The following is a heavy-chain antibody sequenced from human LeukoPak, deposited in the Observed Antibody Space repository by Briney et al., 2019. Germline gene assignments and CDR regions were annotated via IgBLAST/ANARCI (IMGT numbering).Heavy chain of an antibody. Sequence: GGSLRLSCAASGFTFSSYGMHWVRQAPGKGLDWVAVISYDGSNKYYADSVKGRFTISRDNSKNTLFLQMNSLRAEDTAVYYCAKGSNRGVATIDYWGQGTLVTVSS. CDR2: ISYDGSNK. V-gene: IGHV3-30*18. J-gene: IGHJ4*02. D-gene: IGHD5-12*01. CDR3: AKGSNRGVATIDY. CDR1: GFTFSSYG.